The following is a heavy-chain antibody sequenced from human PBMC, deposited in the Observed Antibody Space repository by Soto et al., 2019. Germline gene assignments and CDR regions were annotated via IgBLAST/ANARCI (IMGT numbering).Heavy chain of an antibody. CDR1: GFTFSSYA. V-gene: IGHV3-23*01. Sequence: GGSLRLSCAASGFTFSSYAMSWVRQAPGKGLEWVSAISGSGGSTYYADSVKGRFTISRDNSKNTLYLQMNSLRAEDTAVYYCAKGLTTVNKYYYYYGMEVWGQGTTVTVS. CDR3: AKGLTTVNKYYYYYGMEV. J-gene: IGHJ6*02. CDR2: ISGSGGST. D-gene: IGHD4-17*01.